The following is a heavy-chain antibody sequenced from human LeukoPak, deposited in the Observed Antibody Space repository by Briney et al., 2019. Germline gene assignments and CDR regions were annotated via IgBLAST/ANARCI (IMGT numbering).Heavy chain of an antibody. CDR2: ISSSSSYI. V-gene: IGHV3-21*01. Sequence: GGSLRLSCAASGFTFSSYCMDWVRQTPGKGLESVSSISSSSSYIYYADSVKGRFTISSDNAKNSLYLQMNSLRAEDTAVYYCARDGDYGGNSGAFYWGQGTLVTVSP. J-gene: IGHJ4*02. CDR3: ARDGDYGGNSGAFY. CDR1: GFTFSSYC. D-gene: IGHD4-23*01.